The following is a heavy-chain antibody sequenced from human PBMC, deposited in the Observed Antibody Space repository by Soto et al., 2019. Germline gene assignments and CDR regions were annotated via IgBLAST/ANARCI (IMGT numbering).Heavy chain of an antibody. CDR3: AWGLTGSSDY. J-gene: IGHJ4*02. CDR1: GGTFSSYA. V-gene: IGHV1-69*13. D-gene: IGHD2-8*02. CDR2: IIPIFGTA. Sequence: SVKVSCKASGGTFSSYAINWVRQAPGQGLEWMGGIIPIFGTANYAQKFQGRVTITADESTSTAYMELSSLRSEGTAVYFCAWGLTGSSDYWGQRTLVTVSS.